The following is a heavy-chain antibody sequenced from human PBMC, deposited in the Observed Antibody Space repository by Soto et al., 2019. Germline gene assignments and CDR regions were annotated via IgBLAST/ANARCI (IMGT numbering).Heavy chain of an antibody. CDR1: GGSISSGGYY. CDR3: ARGNEDIVLVPAGMDV. CDR2: IYYSGST. D-gene: IGHD2-2*01. Sequence: QMQLQESGPGLVKPSQTLSLTCTVSGGSISSGGYYWSWIRQHPGKGLEWIGYIYYSGSTYYNPSLKSRVTLSVDTSKNQFSLKLSSVTAADTAVYYCARGNEDIVLVPAGMDVWGQGTTVTVSS. J-gene: IGHJ6*02. V-gene: IGHV4-31*03.